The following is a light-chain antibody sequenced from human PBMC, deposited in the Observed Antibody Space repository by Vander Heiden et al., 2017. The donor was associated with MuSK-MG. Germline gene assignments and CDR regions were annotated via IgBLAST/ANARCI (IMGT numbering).Light chain of an antibody. J-gene: IGKJ4*01. CDR1: QSVGSL. CDR2: DAS. Sequence: EIVLTQSPATLALSPGERATLSCRASQSVGSLLAWYQQKPGQAPRLLIFDASNSATGVPDRFSGSGSGTDFTLTSSRREPEDFAVYYWKQRSSYFTFGGGTKVEV. V-gene: IGKV3-11*01. CDR3: KQRSSYFT.